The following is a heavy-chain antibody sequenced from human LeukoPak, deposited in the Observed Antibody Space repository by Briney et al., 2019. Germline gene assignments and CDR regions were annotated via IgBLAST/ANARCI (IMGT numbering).Heavy chain of an antibody. CDR1: GFIFSSYA. Sequence: GGSPRLSCAASGFIFSSYAMHWVRQAPGKGLEWVAIIWFDGSNKYHVDPVKGRFTISRDNSKNALYLQMNSLRAEDTAVYYCAKHSGYHDSSGPVDCWGQGTLVTVSS. V-gene: IGHV3-33*06. CDR3: AKHSGYHDSSGPVDC. D-gene: IGHD3-22*01. J-gene: IGHJ4*02. CDR2: IWFDGSNK.